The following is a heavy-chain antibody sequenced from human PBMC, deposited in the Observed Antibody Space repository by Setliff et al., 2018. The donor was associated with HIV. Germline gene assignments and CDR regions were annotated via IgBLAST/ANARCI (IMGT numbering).Heavy chain of an antibody. D-gene: IGHD3-16*01. CDR3: ARREYNYVPRAFDL. J-gene: IGHJ3*01. CDR2: ISSSSSYI. CDR1: GFTFSSYS. V-gene: IGHV3-21*01. Sequence: GGSLRLSCAASGFTFSSYSMNWVRQAPGKGLEWVSSISSSSSYIYYADSVKGRFTISRDNAKNSLYLQMNSLRAEDTAVYYCARREYNYVPRAFDLWGRGTMVTVSS.